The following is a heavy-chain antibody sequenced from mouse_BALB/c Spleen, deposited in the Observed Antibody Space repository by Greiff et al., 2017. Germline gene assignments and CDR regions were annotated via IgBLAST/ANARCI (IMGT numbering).Heavy chain of an antibody. CDR1: GFTFSSYA. J-gene: IGHJ4*01. V-gene: IGHV5-6-5*01. CDR2: ISSGGST. Sequence: EVKLVESGGGLVKPGGSLKLSCAASGFTFSSYAMSWVRQTPEKRLEWVASISSGGSTYYPDSVKGRFTISRDNARNILYLQMSSLRSEDTAMYYCARTYYLYAMDYWGQGTSVTVSS. D-gene: IGHD1-1*02. CDR3: ARTYYLYAMDY.